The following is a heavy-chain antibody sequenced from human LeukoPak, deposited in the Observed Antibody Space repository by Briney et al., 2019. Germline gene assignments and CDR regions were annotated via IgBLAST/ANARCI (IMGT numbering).Heavy chain of an antibody. CDR2: INPNTGGT. J-gene: IGHJ4*02. CDR3: ARDYHDSSGHTYYFDN. D-gene: IGHD3-22*01. CDR1: GYTFSGYY. V-gene: IGHV1-2*02. Sequence: ASVKVSCKASGYTFSGYYVHWVRQAPGHGLEGMGWINPNTGGTTYAQTFQGRVTMTRHTSISTAYMELSRLRSDDTAVYYCARDYHDSSGHTYYFDNWGQGTLVTVSS.